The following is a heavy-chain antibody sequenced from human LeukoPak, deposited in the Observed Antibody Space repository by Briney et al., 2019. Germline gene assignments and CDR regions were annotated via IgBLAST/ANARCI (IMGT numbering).Heavy chain of an antibody. J-gene: IGHJ4*02. CDR2: IKSKTDGGTT. CDR1: GFIFSSYA. Sequence: GGSLRLSCAASGFIFSSYAMSWVRQAPGKGREWVGRIKSKTDGGTTDYAAPVKGRFTISRDDSKNTLYLQMNSLKTEDTAVYYCTTGGVVVVVAATLADYWGQGTLVTVSS. CDR3: TTGGVVVVVAATLADY. D-gene: IGHD2-15*01. V-gene: IGHV3-15*01.